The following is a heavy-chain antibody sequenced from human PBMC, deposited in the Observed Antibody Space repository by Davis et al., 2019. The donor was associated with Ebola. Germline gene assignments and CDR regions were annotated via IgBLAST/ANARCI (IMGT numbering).Heavy chain of an antibody. Sequence: GGSLRLSCAASGFTFRSYAMHWVRQAPGKGLEWVAVISYDGSNAHYADSVQGRFTISRDNSKNTLYLQMNSLRAEDTAIYYCARGAYGDYIVKAFDIWGQGTKVTVSS. D-gene: IGHD4-17*01. CDR2: ISYDGSNA. V-gene: IGHV3-30*04. J-gene: IGHJ3*02. CDR3: ARGAYGDYIVKAFDI. CDR1: GFTFRSYA.